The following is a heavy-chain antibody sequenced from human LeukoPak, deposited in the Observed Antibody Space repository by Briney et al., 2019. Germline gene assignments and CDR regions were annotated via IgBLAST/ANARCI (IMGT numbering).Heavy chain of an antibody. D-gene: IGHD3-22*01. CDR2: INRDESST. V-gene: IGHV3-74*01. J-gene: IGHJ4*02. Sequence: PGGSLRLSCAASGFTFSTYWMHWVRQAPGKGLVWVSRINRDESSTSYADSVKGRFTISRDNSKNTLFLQMNSLRGEDTAVYYCARGPYYYDSRGYYRYWGQGTLVTVSS. CDR3: ARGPYYYDSRGYYRY. CDR1: GFTFSTYW.